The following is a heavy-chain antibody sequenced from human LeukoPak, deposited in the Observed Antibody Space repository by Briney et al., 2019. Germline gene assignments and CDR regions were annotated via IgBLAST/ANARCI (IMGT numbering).Heavy chain of an antibody. CDR3: ARQKCTSASCLTKNAFDI. J-gene: IGHJ3*02. Sequence: SETLSLTCTVSGSISGYYWSWFRQPPGEGLEGIGDIYTSGSTNYNPSLESRVTIPVDTSKNQFSLDLSSVTAADTAVYYCARQKCTSASCLTKNAFDIWGQGTMVTVSS. CDR1: GSISGYY. D-gene: IGHD2-2*01. V-gene: IGHV4-4*09. CDR2: IYTSGST.